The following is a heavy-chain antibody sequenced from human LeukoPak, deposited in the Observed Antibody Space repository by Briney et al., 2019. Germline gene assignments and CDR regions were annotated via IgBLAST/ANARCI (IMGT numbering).Heavy chain of an antibody. CDR3: ARAYGDYVLREYYFDY. V-gene: IGHV4-31*03. J-gene: IGHJ4*02. D-gene: IGHD4-17*01. Sequence: SETLSLTCTVSGGSISSGGYYWSWIRQHPGKGLEWIGYIYYSGSTYYNPFLKSRVTISVDTSKNQFSLKLSSVTAADTAVYYCARAYGDYVLREYYFDYWGQGTLVTVSS. CDR1: GGSISSGGYY. CDR2: IYYSGST.